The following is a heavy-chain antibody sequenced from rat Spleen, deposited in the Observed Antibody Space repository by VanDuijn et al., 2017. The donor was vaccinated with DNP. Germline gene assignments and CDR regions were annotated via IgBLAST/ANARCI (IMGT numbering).Heavy chain of an antibody. CDR2: IRTDGGT. CDR3: ARDDYGFDY. Sequence: QVQLKESGPGLVQPSQTLSLTCTVSGFSLTLYSVHWVRQPPGKGLEWVGRIRTDGGTDYNSALSSRLTFSRDPSKSQVFLRMNSLQTEDIATYYCARDDYGFDYWGQGVMVTVSS. V-gene: IGHV2-19*01. D-gene: IGHD1-11*01. CDR1: GFSLTLYS. J-gene: IGHJ2*01.